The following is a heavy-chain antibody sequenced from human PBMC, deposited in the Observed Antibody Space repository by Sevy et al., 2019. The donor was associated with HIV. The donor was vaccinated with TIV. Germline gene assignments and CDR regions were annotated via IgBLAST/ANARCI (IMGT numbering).Heavy chain of an antibody. Sequence: GGSLRLSCVASGFTFRRYYMSWVRQAPGKGLEWVANIKQDGSEKYYVDSVKGRFTISRDNAKNSLYLHMNSLRAEDTAVYSCARVGDDSSGQGFQHWGQGTLVTVSS. D-gene: IGHD3-22*01. J-gene: IGHJ1*01. CDR2: IKQDGSEK. V-gene: IGHV3-7*01. CDR1: GFTFRRYY. CDR3: ARVGDDSSGQGFQH.